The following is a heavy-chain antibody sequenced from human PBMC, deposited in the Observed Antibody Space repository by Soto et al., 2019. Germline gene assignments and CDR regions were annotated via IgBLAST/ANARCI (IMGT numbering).Heavy chain of an antibody. D-gene: IGHD5-18*01. Sequence: QVQLVESGGGVVQPGRSLRLSCAASGFTFSSYAMHWVRQAPGKGLEWVAVISYDGSNKYYADSVKGRFTISRDNSKNTLYLQMNSLRAEDTAVYYCARGKGVQLLFTPGVLDYWGQGTLVTVSS. CDR2: ISYDGSNK. CDR1: GFTFSSYA. CDR3: ARGKGVQLLFTPGVLDY. J-gene: IGHJ4*02. V-gene: IGHV3-30-3*01.